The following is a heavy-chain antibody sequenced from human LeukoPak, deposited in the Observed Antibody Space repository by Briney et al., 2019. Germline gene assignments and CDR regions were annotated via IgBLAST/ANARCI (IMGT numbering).Heavy chain of an antibody. J-gene: IGHJ5*02. CDR2: INHSGST. D-gene: IGHD6-19*01. Sequence: SETLSLTCAVYGGSFRGYYWSWIRQPPGKGLEWIGEINHSGSTNYNPSLKSRVTISVDTSKNQFSLKLSSVTAADTAVYYCARGRSGSGWRPYNWFDPWGQGTLVTVSS. CDR3: ARGRSGSGWRPYNWFDP. V-gene: IGHV4-34*01. CDR1: GGSFRGYY.